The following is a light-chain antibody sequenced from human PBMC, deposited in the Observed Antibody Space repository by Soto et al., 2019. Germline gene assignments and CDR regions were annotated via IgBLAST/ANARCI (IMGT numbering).Light chain of an antibody. CDR1: QSVSSY. CDR3: QQRSNWPRIT. CDR2: DAS. V-gene: IGKV3-11*01. J-gene: IGKJ5*01. Sequence: EIVLTQSPATLSLSPGERATLSCRASQSVSSYLAWYQQKPGQAPRLLIYDASNRATGIPARFSGSGSGTDFTLTISSLEPDDFAVYYCQQRSNWPRITFDQGTRLEIK.